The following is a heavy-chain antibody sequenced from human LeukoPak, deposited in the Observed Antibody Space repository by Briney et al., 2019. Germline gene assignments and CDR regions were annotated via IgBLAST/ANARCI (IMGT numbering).Heavy chain of an antibody. D-gene: IGHD2-2*01. Sequence: GGSLRLSCAASGFTVSSNYMSWVRQAPGKGLEWVSVIYSGGSTYYADSVKGRFTISRDNSKNTLYLQMNSLRAEDTAVYYCASCSSTSCPLDYWGQGTLVTVSS. V-gene: IGHV3-53*01. J-gene: IGHJ4*02. CDR3: ASCSSTSCPLDY. CDR2: IYSGGST. CDR1: GFTVSSNY.